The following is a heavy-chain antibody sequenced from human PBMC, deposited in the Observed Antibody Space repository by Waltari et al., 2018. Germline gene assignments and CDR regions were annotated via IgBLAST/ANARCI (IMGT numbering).Heavy chain of an antibody. CDR1: GGTFGRLS. CDR3: ATDTSPPY. Sequence: QVQLVQSGAEVKKPGSSVKVSCKASGGTFGRLSISWVRQAAGEGLEWMGGIIPKIGASNYAQKFQGRVTITADDSTRIAYMEVSSLRFEDTAVYFCATDTSPPYWGQGTLVIVSS. J-gene: IGHJ4*02. V-gene: IGHV1-69*01. CDR2: IIPKIGAS. D-gene: IGHD2-2*01.